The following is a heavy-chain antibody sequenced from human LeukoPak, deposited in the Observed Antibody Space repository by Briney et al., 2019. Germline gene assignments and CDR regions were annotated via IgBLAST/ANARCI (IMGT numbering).Heavy chain of an antibody. CDR1: GFTFSSYA. Sequence: GRSLRLSCAASGFTFSSYAMHWVRQAPGKGLEWVAVISDDGSNKYYADSVKGRFTISRDNAKNTLYLQMNSLRAEDTAVYYCARSIVATTRIVYFDYWGQGTLVTVSS. J-gene: IGHJ4*02. V-gene: IGHV3-30*04. CDR2: ISDDGSNK. D-gene: IGHD5-12*01. CDR3: ARSIVATTRIVYFDY.